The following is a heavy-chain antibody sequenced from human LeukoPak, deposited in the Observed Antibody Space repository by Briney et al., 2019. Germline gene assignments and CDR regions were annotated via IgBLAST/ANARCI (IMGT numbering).Heavy chain of an antibody. J-gene: IGHJ4*02. V-gene: IGHV3-53*01. D-gene: IGHD1-26*01. Sequence: PGGSLRLSCAASGFTFSSYEMNWVRQAPGKGLEWVSVIYSGGETYYADSVKGRFTISRDDSKNTLYLQMSNLRAEDTAVYYCAAHRRVGATMQHDSWGQGTLVTVSS. CDR2: IYSGGET. CDR1: GFTFSSYE. CDR3: AAHRRVGATMQHDS.